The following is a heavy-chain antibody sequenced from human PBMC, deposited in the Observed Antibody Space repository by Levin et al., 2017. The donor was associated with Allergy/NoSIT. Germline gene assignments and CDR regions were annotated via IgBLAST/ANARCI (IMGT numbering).Heavy chain of an antibody. V-gene: IGHV3-53*01. D-gene: IGHD1-26*01. J-gene: IGHJ4*02. Sequence: SGGSLRLSCAASGFTVSSNYMNWVRQPPGKGLEWVSVIYSGGSTYYADSVKGRFTISRDNSKNTLYLQMNSLRAEDTAVYYCARSEPTSTPHFDYWGQGTLVTVSS. CDR2: IYSGGST. CDR3: ARSEPTSTPHFDY. CDR1: GFTVSSNY.